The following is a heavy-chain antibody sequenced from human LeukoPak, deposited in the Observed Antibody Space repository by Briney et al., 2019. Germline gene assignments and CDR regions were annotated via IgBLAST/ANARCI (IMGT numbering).Heavy chain of an antibody. CDR2: ISSSSSYI. D-gene: IGHD6-19*01. J-gene: IGHJ4*02. V-gene: IGHV3-21*01. Sequence: GGSLRVSCAASGFTFSNFGINWVRQAPGKGLEWVSSISSSSSYISYADSVKGRFTISRDNAKNSLDLQMNSLRAEDTAVYYCAIDRYSSGWYTFDYWGQGTLVTVSS. CDR3: AIDRYSSGWYTFDY. CDR1: GFTFSNFG.